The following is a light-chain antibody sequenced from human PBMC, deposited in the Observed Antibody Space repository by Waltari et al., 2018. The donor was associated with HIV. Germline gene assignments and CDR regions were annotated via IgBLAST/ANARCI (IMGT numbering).Light chain of an antibody. J-gene: IGKJ5*01. CDR1: QSVSSSY. CDR2: GAS. V-gene: IGKV3-20*01. CDR3: QQYGTSPIT. Sequence: EIVLTQSPGTLSLSPGERATLSCRASQSVSSSYLAWYQQKPGQAPMFLIYGASSRATGIPDRFTGSGSGTDFTLTISRLEPEDFAVYYCQQYGTSPITFGQGTRLEIK.